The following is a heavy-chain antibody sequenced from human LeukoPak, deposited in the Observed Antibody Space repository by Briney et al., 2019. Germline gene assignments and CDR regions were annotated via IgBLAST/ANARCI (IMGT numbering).Heavy chain of an antibody. CDR3: ARETRPIFGVALPSYGMDV. CDR2: ISSSGSTI. Sequence: PGGSLRLSCAASGFTFSDYYMSWIRQAPGNGLEWVSYISSSGSTIYYADSVKGRFTISRDNAKNSLYLQMNSLRAEDTAVYYCARETRPIFGVALPSYGMDVWGQGTTVTVSS. J-gene: IGHJ6*02. V-gene: IGHV3-11*01. D-gene: IGHD3-3*01. CDR1: GFTFSDYY.